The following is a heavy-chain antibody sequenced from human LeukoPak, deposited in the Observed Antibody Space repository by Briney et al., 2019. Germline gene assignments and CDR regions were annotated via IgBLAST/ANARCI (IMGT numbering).Heavy chain of an antibody. CDR1: GGSFSGYY. V-gene: IGHV4-34*01. J-gene: IGHJ4*02. D-gene: IGHD3-9*01. Sequence: PSETLSLTCAVYGGSFSGYYWSWIRQPPGKGLEWIGEISHSGSTNYNPSLKSRVTISVDTSKNQFSLKLSSVTAADTAVYYCARVAVLRYFDWLSSISYFDYWGQGTLVTVSS. CDR2: ISHSGST. CDR3: ARVAVLRYFDWLSSISYFDY.